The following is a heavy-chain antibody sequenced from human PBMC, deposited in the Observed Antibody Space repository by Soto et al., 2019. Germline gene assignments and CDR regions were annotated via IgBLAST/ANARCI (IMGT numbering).Heavy chain of an antibody. J-gene: IGHJ4*02. Sequence: GGSLRLSCAASGFTFSSYGMHWVRQAPGKGLEWVAVIWYDGSNKYYADSVKGRFTISRDNSKNTLYLQMNSLRAEDTAVYYCARDIPTTLTSDFDYWGQGTLVTVSS. CDR2: IWYDGSNK. CDR1: GFTFSSYG. V-gene: IGHV3-33*01. CDR3: ARDIPTTLTSDFDY. D-gene: IGHD4-17*01.